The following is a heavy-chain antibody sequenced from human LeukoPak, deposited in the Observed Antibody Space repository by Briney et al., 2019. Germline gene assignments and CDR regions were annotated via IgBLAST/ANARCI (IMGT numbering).Heavy chain of an antibody. V-gene: IGHV4-59*08. CDR3: ARKTYCSGGRCYGENWFDP. J-gene: IGHJ5*02. CDR2: IFYTGNA. D-gene: IGHD2-15*01. CDR1: GGSISGYH. Sequence: PSETLSLTCTVTGGSISGYHWNWIRQSPGNGLEWISNIFYTGNADYNPSLKSRVTISVDTSKNEISLILSSVTAADTAAYYCARKTYCSGGRCYGENWFDPWGQGILVTVSS.